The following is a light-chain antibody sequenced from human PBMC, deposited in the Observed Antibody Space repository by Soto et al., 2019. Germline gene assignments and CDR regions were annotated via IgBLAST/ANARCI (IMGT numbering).Light chain of an antibody. CDR2: LNSDGSH. CDR3: QTWGTDVV. CDR1: SGHSSYA. Sequence: QSVLTQSPSASASLGASVKLTCTLSSGHSSYAIAWHQQQPEKGPRYLMKLNSDGSHSKGDGIPDRFSGSSSGAERYLTISRLQSEDQADYCCQTWGTDVVFGGGTKLTVL. V-gene: IGLV4-69*01. J-gene: IGLJ2*01.